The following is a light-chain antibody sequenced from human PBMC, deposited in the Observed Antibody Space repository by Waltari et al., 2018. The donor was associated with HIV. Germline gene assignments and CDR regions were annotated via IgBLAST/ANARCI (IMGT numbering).Light chain of an antibody. Sequence: EVVMTQSPATLSVSPGGRATLSCRASQSVSSNLAWYQQKPGQAPRLLIYGASTRATGIPARFSGTGSGTEFILTISSLQSEDVAVYYCQQYTNWPLTFGGGTKVEI. CDR1: QSVSSN. V-gene: IGKV3-15*01. CDR3: QQYTNWPLT. J-gene: IGKJ4*01. CDR2: GAS.